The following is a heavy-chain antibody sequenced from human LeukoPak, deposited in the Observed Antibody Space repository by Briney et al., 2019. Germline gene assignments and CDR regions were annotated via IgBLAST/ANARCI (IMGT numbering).Heavy chain of an antibody. D-gene: IGHD6-13*01. CDR3: ARDGISIAAAGTDY. Sequence: GASVKVSCKASGYTFTSYGISWVQQAPGQGLEWMGWISAYNGNTNYAQKLQGRVTMTTDTSTSTAYMELRSLRSDDTAVYYCARDGISIAAAGTDYWGQGTLVTVSS. CDR2: ISAYNGNT. J-gene: IGHJ4*02. CDR1: GYTFTSYG. V-gene: IGHV1-18*01.